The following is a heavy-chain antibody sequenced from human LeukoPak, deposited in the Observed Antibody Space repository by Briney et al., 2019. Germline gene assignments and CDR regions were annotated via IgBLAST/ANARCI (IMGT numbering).Heavy chain of an antibody. CDR1: GXTFSTYA. V-gene: IGHV3-23*01. CDR2: ISASGGST. CDR3: AKGALRYFDW. J-gene: IGHJ4*02. D-gene: IGHD3-9*01. Sequence: GGSLRLSCAASGXTFSTYAVSWVRQVPEKGLEWVSTISASGGSTYYADSVKGRFTISRDNSKNTLYLQMDSLRAEDTAVYYCAKGALRYFDWWGQGTLVTVSS.